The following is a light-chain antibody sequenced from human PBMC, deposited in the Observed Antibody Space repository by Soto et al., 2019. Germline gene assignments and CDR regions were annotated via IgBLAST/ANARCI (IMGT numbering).Light chain of an antibody. J-gene: IGKJ1*01. V-gene: IGKV3-20*01. CDR3: QQYCSWT. Sequence: EIVLTQSPGTLSVSPGERATLSCRASQTISSNNLAWYQQKPGQAPSLLIYGTSSRATGITDRFSGSGSGTDFTLTIIRLEPEDSAIYYCQQYCSWTFGQGTKVEI. CDR2: GTS. CDR1: QTISSNN.